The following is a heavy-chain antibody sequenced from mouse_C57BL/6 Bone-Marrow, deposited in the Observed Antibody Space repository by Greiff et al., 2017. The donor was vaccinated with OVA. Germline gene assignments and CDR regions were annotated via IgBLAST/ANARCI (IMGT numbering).Heavy chain of an antibody. CDR1: GYTFTEYT. Sequence: QVQLQRSGAELVKPGASVKLSCKASGYTFTEYTKHWVKQGSGKGLGWIGWFYPGSGSIKYNEKLREKATLTADKSSSTVYMELSRLTSEDSAVYFCARHEDEEGKWLLLDYWGQGTTLTVSS. CDR2: FYPGSGSI. CDR3: ARHEDEEGKWLLLDY. V-gene: IGHV1-62-2*01. J-gene: IGHJ2*01. D-gene: IGHD2-3*01.